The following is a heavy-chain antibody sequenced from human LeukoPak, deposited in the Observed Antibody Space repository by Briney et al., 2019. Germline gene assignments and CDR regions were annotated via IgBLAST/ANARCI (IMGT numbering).Heavy chain of an antibody. CDR1: GVFISGYY. Sequence: SETLSLTCSVSGVFISGYYWSWIRQPPGKALEWIGYIYSSGSTNYNPSLRSRVTISIDTSKKQFSLRLSSVTAADTAVYYCARSSEELPLDYWGQGTLVTVSS. CDR3: ARSSEELPLDY. CDR2: IYSSGST. D-gene: IGHD1-26*01. J-gene: IGHJ4*02. V-gene: IGHV4-59*12.